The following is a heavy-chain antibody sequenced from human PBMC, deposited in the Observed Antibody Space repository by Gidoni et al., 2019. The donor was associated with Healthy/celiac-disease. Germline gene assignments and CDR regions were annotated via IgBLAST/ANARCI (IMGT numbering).Heavy chain of an antibody. J-gene: IGHJ5*02. CDR2: INSGGSST. CDR1: GFPCSGYW. V-gene: IGHV3-74*01. CDR3: ARDPLCRQSASNWFDP. Sequence: EVQLEESGGGLVRHGGSLRPSCADSGFPCSGYWMHWVGQAPVKGLVWVSRINSGGSSTSYADSVKRRFTISSDHATNTLYLQMNSLSAEYTSVYYCARDPLCRQSASNWFDPWGQGTLVTVSS. D-gene: IGHD2-21*01.